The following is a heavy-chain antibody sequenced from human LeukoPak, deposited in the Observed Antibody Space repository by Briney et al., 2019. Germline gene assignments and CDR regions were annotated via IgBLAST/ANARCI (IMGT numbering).Heavy chain of an antibody. CDR1: GFTFSSNA. Sequence: GGSLRLSCAASGFTFSSNAMHCVRQAPGKGLEWVAVISYDGSNKYYADSVKGRFTVSRDNSKNTLYLQMNSLRAEDTAVYYCARAESGYGLFHYWGQGTLVTVSS. J-gene: IGHJ4*02. CDR2: ISYDGSNK. V-gene: IGHV3-30-3*01. CDR3: ARAESGYGLFHY. D-gene: IGHD3-3*01.